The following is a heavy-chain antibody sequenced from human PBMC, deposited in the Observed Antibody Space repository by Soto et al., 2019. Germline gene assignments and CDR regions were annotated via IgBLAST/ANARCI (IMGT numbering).Heavy chain of an antibody. Sequence: ASVKVSCKASGYTFTSYGISWVRQAPGQGLEWMGWISAYNGNTNYAQKLQGRVTMTTDTSTSTAYMELRGLRSDDTAVYYCARDILRYFDKLDEAAHDAFDIWGQGTMVTVSS. D-gene: IGHD3-9*01. CDR3: ARDILRYFDKLDEAAHDAFDI. J-gene: IGHJ3*02. V-gene: IGHV1-18*01. CDR2: ISAYNGNT. CDR1: GYTFTSYG.